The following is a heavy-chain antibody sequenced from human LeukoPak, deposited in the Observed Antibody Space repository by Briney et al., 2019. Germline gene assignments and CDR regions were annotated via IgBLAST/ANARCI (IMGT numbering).Heavy chain of an antibody. J-gene: IGHJ4*02. Sequence: GGSLRLSCAASGFTFSSYSMNWVRQAPGKGLEWVAFISDNGLRTYYLESVKGLFTISRDDSKNTLYLQMNSLRVEDTAVYYCARDRIGKYSIDYWGQGTLVTVSS. D-gene: IGHD2-15*01. CDR3: ARDRIGKYSIDY. CDR2: ISDNGLRT. V-gene: IGHV3-33*08. CDR1: GFTFSSYS.